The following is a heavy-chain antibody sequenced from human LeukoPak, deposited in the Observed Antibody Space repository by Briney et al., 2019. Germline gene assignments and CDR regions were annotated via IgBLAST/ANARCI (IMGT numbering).Heavy chain of an antibody. CDR3: ATPRGDYYYGMDV. CDR2: VNSDGSNT. CDR1: GLTFSSHW. V-gene: IGHV3-74*01. J-gene: IGHJ6*02. D-gene: IGHD3-10*01. Sequence: GGSLRLSCAASGLTFSSHWMHWVRQAPGKGLVWVSRVNSDGSNTYYVDSVKGRFTISRDNAKNTLYLQMNSLRVEDTAVYYCATPRGDYYYGMDVWRLGTTVIVSS.